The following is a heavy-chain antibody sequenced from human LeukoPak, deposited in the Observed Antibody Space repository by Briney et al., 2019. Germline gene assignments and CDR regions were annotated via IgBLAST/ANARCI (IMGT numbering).Heavy chain of an antibody. V-gene: IGHV3-23*01. D-gene: IGHD3-9*01. CDR2: ISGSGSNT. CDR3: AKSLLRYFDWYLDY. J-gene: IGHJ4*02. Sequence: GGSLRLSCAGSGFTFSSYAMNWVRQAPGKGLEWVSGISGSGSNTYYADSVKGRFTISRDSSKNTLYLQMKSLRAEDTAAYYCAKSLLRYFDWYLDYWGQGTLVTVSS. CDR1: GFTFSSYA.